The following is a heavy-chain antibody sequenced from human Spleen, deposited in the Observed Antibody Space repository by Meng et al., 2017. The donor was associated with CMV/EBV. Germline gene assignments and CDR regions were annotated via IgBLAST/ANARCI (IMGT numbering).Heavy chain of an antibody. CDR1: GASFSGYY. J-gene: IGHJ6*02. Sequence: SETLSLTCAVYGASFSGYYWSWIRQPPGKGLEWIGEISHSGSTNYNPSLKSRVTISVDTSKNQFSLKLSSVTAADTAVYYCASGAGFGELSEDYNYYGMDVWGQGTTVTVSS. CDR3: ASGAGFGELSEDYNYYGMDV. CDR2: ISHSGST. D-gene: IGHD3-10*01. V-gene: IGHV4-34*01.